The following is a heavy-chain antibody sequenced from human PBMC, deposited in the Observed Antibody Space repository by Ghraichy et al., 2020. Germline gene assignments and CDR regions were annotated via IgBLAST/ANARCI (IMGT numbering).Heavy chain of an antibody. J-gene: IGHJ5*02. Sequence: SETLSLTCTVSGGSISSYYWSWIRQPPGKGLEWIGYIYYSGSTNYNPSLKSRVTISVDTSKNQFSLKLSSVTAADTAVYYCARLGTPRYDSSGYYLRTWGQGTLVSVSS. V-gene: IGHV4-59*01. D-gene: IGHD3-22*01. CDR1: GGSISSYY. CDR3: ARLGTPRYDSSGYYLRT. CDR2: IYYSGST.